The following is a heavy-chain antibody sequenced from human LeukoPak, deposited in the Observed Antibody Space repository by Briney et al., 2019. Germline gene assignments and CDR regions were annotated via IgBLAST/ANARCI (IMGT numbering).Heavy chain of an antibody. J-gene: IGHJ4*02. Sequence: GGSLRLSCAASGFTVSSNYMSWDRQAPGKGLEWVSVIYSGGSTYYADSVKGRFTISRDNSKNTLYLQMNSLRAEDTAVYYCARWVAGTFDYWGQGTLVTVSS. V-gene: IGHV3-66*01. CDR3: ARWVAGTFDY. CDR1: GFTVSSNY. D-gene: IGHD6-19*01. CDR2: IYSGGST.